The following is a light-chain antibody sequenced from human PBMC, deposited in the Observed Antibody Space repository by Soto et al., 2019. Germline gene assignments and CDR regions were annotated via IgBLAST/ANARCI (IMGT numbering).Light chain of an antibody. Sequence: QSVLTQPASVSGSPGQSITISCAGTSSDVGGYNYVSWYRQLPGKAPQLVIYDVTHRPSGVSDRFSGSRSGNTASLTISGLQAEDEADYYCTSFTSGSTPYVLGTGTKVTVL. J-gene: IGLJ1*01. CDR3: TSFTSGSTPYV. CDR2: DVT. V-gene: IGLV2-14*03. CDR1: SSDVGGYNY.